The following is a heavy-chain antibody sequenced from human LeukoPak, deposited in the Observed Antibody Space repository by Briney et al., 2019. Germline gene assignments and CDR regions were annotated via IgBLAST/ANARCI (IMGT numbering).Heavy chain of an antibody. J-gene: IGHJ4*02. CDR2: IAAAGAS. CDR3: AKGPNFYSWRAVDY. CDR1: ASTFRSHD. D-gene: IGHD3-3*01. V-gene: IGHV3-23*01. Sequence: GGSLTLSCAGFASTFRSHDMSWVRQPLQKGLEWVSSIAAAGASFYADSVRGRFTISRDKSESILYLQMNSLRADDTAIYYCAKGPNFYSWRAVDYWGQGSLVTVSS.